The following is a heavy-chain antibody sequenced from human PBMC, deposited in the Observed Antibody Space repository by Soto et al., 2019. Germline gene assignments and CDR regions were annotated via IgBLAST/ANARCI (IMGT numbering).Heavy chain of an antibody. CDR3: AREGYRKYHYYGMDV. D-gene: IGHD5-18*01. Sequence: EVQLVESGGGLVQPGGSLRLSCAASGFTFSSYWMSWVRQAPGKGLEWVANIKQDGSEKYYVDSVKGRFTISRDNAKNALYLQMNSLRAEDTVVYYCAREGYRKYHYYGMDVWGQGTTVTVSS. V-gene: IGHV3-7*01. CDR1: GFTFSSYW. J-gene: IGHJ6*02. CDR2: IKQDGSEK.